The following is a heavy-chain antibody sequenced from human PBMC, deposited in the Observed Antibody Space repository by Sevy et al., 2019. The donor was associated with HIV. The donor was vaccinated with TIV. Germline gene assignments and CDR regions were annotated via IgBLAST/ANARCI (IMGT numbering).Heavy chain of an antibody. CDR2: ISNDGSDK. CDR1: GFTFSRHG. CDR3: ANSRGRYDGSSWLYYYYLMDV. D-gene: IGHD6-13*01. V-gene: IGHV3-30*18. Sequence: GGSLRLSCAASGFTFSRHGMHCARQAPGKGLEWVAIISNDGSDKHYADSVKGRFTISRDNSKDTLYLQMNSLRLEDTAVYYCANSRGRYDGSSWLYYYYLMDVWGQGATVTVSS. J-gene: IGHJ6*02.